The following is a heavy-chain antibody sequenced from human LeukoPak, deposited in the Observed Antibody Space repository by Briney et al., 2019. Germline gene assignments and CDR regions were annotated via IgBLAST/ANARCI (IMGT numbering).Heavy chain of an antibody. D-gene: IGHD5-12*01. Sequence: PGGSLRLFCAACGFTFSSYWMHWVRQAQGKGLVWVSRVNSDGTGTTYADSVEGRFTISRDNAKNTVYLEMNSLRAEDTAIYYCIRTLIVATSPYMDVWGKGTTVTVSS. CDR2: VNSDGTGT. CDR3: IRTLIVATSPYMDV. J-gene: IGHJ6*03. V-gene: IGHV3-74*01. CDR1: GFTFSSYW.